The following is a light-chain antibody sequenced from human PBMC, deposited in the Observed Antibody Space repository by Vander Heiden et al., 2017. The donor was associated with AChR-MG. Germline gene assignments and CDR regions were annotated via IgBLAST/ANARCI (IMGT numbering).Light chain of an antibody. J-gene: IGLJ2*01. CDR2: KDS. Sequence: SYELTQPPSVSVSARATAMTPCSGDALPKQYAYWYQQKPGQAPGLVIYKDSERPSGIPERFSGSSSGTTVTLTISGVQAEDEADYYCQSADSSGTYVVFGGGTKLTVL. V-gene: IGLV3-25*03. CDR1: ALPKQY. CDR3: QSADSSGTYVV.